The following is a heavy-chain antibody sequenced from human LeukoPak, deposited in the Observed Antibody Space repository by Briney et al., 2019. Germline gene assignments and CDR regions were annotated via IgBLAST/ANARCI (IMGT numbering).Heavy chain of an antibody. CDR1: GGSISSYY. D-gene: IGHD4-11*01. CDR3: ARNDYSNLDY. J-gene: IGHJ4*02. V-gene: IGHV4-59*08. CDR2: IYYSGST. Sequence: SETLSLTCTVSGGSISSYYWSWIRQPPGKGLEWIGYIYYSGSTNYNPSLKSRVTISVDTSKNQFSLKLSSVTAADTAVYYCARNDYSNLDYWGQGTLVTVSS.